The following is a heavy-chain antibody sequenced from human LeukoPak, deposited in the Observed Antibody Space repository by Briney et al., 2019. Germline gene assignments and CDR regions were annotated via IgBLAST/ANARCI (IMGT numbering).Heavy chain of an antibody. J-gene: IGHJ6*02. V-gene: IGHV3-23*01. Sequence: PGGSLRLSCAASGFTFSSYATSWVRQAPGKGLEWVSAISGSGGSTYYADSVKGRFTISRDNSKNTLYLQMNSLRAEDTAVYYCARVSDIQLWYYYNYGMDVWGQGTTVTVSS. CDR2: ISGSGGST. D-gene: IGHD5-18*01. CDR3: ARVSDIQLWYYYNYGMDV. CDR1: GFTFSSYA.